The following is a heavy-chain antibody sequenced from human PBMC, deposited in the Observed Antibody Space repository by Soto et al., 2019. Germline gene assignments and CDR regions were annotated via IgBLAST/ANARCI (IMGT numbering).Heavy chain of an antibody. Sequence: QVQLVESGGGVVQPGRSLRLSCAASGFTFSSYGMHWVRQAPGKGLEWVAVISYDGRNKYYADSVKGRFTISRDNSKNTLYLQMNSLRAEDTAVYYCAKDRGVEVTTRLFDYWGQGTLVTVSS. CDR3: AKDRGVEVTTRLFDY. D-gene: IGHD4-17*01. CDR2: ISYDGRNK. V-gene: IGHV3-30*18. J-gene: IGHJ4*02. CDR1: GFTFSSYG.